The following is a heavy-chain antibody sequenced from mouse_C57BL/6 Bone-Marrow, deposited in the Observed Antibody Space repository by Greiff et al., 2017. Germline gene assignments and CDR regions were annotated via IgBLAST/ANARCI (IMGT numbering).Heavy chain of an antibody. J-gene: IGHJ2*01. CDR2: ISSGGSYT. D-gene: IGHD2-1*01. CDR1: GFTFSSYG. Sequence: EVKLEESGGDLVKPGGSLKLSCAASGFTFSSYGMSWVRQTPDKRLEWVATISSGGSYTYYPDSVKRRFTISRDNAKNTLYLQMSSLKSEDTAMYYCARPGGNYDFDYWGQGTTLTVSS. V-gene: IGHV5-6*02. CDR3: ARPGGNYDFDY.